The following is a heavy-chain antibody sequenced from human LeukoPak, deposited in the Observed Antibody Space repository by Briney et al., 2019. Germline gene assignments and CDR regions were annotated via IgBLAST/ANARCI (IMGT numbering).Heavy chain of an antibody. V-gene: IGHV5-51*01. CDR1: GYSFTTHW. Sequence: GESLKISCKGSGYSFTTHWIAWVRQMPGKGLEWMEIIYPGDSDTRYSPSFQGQVTISVDKSINTAYLQWSSLKASDTAMYYCARHRASMFRDAFDIWGQGTMVTVSS. J-gene: IGHJ3*02. CDR2: IYPGDSDT. CDR3: ARHRASMFRDAFDI. D-gene: IGHD3-10*02.